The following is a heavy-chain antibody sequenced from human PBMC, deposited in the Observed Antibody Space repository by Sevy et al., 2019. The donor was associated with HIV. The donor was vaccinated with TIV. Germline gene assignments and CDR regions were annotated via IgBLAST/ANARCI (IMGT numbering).Heavy chain of an antibody. V-gene: IGHV3-11*01. D-gene: IGHD3-10*01. CDR2: ISSSGSTI. J-gene: IGHJ6*02. CDR3: ARDGSGSYYNVDPYYYGMDV. Sequence: GGSLRLSCAASGFTFSDYYMSWIRRAPGKGLEWVSYISSSGSTIYYADSVKGRFTISRDNAKNSLYLQMNSLRAEDTAVYYCARDGSGSYYNVDPYYYGMDVWGQGTTVTVSS. CDR1: GFTFSDYY.